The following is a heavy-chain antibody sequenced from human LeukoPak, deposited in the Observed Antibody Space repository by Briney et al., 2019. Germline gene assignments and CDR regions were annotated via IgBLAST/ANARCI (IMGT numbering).Heavy chain of an antibody. CDR1: GFTFSNYG. J-gene: IGHJ6*03. Sequence: GGSLRLSCAASGFTFSNYGMHWVRQAPGKGLDWVTFIHYDGSNKYYADSVKGRFTISRDDSKNTLYLQMNSLRAEDTAVYYCAKAASKRTDYGDYAFYYYMDVWGKGTTVTISS. CDR2: IHYDGSNK. D-gene: IGHD4-17*01. V-gene: IGHV3-30*02. CDR3: AKAASKRTDYGDYAFYYYMDV.